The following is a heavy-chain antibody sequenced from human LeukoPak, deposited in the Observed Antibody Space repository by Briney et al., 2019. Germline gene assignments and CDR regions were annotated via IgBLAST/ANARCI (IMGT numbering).Heavy chain of an antibody. J-gene: IGHJ6*02. CDR1: GFTLSDYD. D-gene: IGHD3/OR15-3a*01. V-gene: IGHV3-13*01. Sequence: GGSLRLSCAASGFTLSDYDIHWVRQPIGKGLDWVSGLGSAGDKYHAGSERGRFTVSREDAENSVYLQMNGLRPEDTAIYYCARAKRETSTRPWTSGMDVWGQGTRVTVSS. CDR3: ARAKRETSTRPWTSGMDV. CDR2: LGSAGDK.